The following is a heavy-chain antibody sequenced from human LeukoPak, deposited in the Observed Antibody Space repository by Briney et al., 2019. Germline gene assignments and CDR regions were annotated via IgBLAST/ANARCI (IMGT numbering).Heavy chain of an antibody. CDR2: IWYDGGNK. CDR3: ARGPHYDFWTEPSYYYYMDV. J-gene: IGHJ6*03. D-gene: IGHD3-3*01. CDR1: GFTFSSYG. V-gene: IGHV3-33*01. Sequence: GRSLRLSCAASGFTFSSYGMHWVRQAPGKGLEWVAVIWYDGGNKYYADSVKGRFIISRDNSKNTLYLQMNSLRAEDTAVYYCARGPHYDFWTEPSYYYYMDVWGKGTTVTVSS.